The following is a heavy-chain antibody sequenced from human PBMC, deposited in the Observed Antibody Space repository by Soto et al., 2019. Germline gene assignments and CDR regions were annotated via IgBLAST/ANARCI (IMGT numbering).Heavy chain of an antibody. V-gene: IGHV4-38-2*01. CDR1: GYSISSGYY. CDR3: ARGPDFWSGYFGWFDP. Sequence: SETLSLTCAVSGYSISSGYYWGWIRQPPGKGLEWIGSIYHSGSTYYNPSLKSRVTISVDTSKNQFSLKLSSVTAADTAVYYCARGPDFWSGYFGWFDPWGQGXLVTVYS. CDR2: IYHSGST. J-gene: IGHJ5*02. D-gene: IGHD3-3*01.